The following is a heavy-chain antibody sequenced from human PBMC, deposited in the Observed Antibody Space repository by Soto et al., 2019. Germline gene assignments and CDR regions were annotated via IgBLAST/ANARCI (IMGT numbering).Heavy chain of an antibody. D-gene: IGHD2-8*01. V-gene: IGHV3-72*01. J-gene: IGHJ3*02. CDR1: GFTFSDHY. CDR3: ARVRIYADEIGRPFDI. CDR2: IRNKANSYST. Sequence: EVQLVESGGGLVQPGGSLRLSCAASGFTFSDHYMDWVRQAPGKGLEWVGRIRNKANSYSTQYAASVKGRFTISRDDSNTSLSLQMNSLKTEDTAVYYCARVRIYADEIGRPFDIWGQGTVVTVSS.